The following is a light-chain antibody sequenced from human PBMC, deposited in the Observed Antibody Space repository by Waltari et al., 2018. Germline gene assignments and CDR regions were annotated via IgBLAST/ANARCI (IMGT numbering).Light chain of an antibody. V-gene: IGKV4-1*01. CDR3: QQYYGPPYN. CDR1: HSVLDYFNNKDS. J-gene: IGKJ2*01. Sequence: DIMMTQSPDVLAVSLGERASIKCKSSHSVLDYFNNKDSLAWYQQKAGQPPRLLIHWASTRETGVPDRFSGSGSGTDFTLTINSLQAEDAALYYCQQYYGPPYNFGQGTRLEIK. CDR2: WAS.